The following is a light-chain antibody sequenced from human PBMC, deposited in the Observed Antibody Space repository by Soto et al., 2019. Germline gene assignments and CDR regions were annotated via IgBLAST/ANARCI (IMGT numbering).Light chain of an antibody. CDR3: GSYTSTDTPCV. Sequence: QSVLAQPSSVSGSPGQSITISCTGTSTDVGGYNYVSWYQHHPGKGPKLIIYEVNNRPSGVSDRFSGSKSGNKASLTISNLEAEDESDYYCGSYTSTDTPCVFGTGTKAPS. CDR2: EVN. V-gene: IGLV2-14*01. CDR1: STDVGGYNY. J-gene: IGLJ1*01.